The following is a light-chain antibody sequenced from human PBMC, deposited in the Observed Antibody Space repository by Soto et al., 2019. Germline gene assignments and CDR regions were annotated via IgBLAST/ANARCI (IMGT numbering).Light chain of an antibody. J-gene: IGKJ5*01. CDR1: QGVSTY. CDR3: QQINRYPIT. V-gene: IGKV1-9*01. CDR2: AAS. Sequence: DIQLTQSPSFLSASVGDSVTIXXRASQGVSTYLAWYQQKPGRAPKVXIYAASTLQSGVPSRFSGSGAGAEFSLTISRLQPEDFATYYCQQINRYPITFGQGTRLEIK.